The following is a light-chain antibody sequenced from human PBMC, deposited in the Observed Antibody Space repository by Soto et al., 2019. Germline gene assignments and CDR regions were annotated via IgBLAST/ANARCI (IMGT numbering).Light chain of an antibody. CDR2: GAS. J-gene: IGKJ3*01. CDR3: HQRNSFPIP. V-gene: IGKV1-9*01. CDR1: QGIANF. Sequence: IQLTQSPSSLSASVGDRVTISCRASQGIANFLAWYQQKPGKAPKLLIYGASTLQIGVPSRFSGSGSGTAFTLTISSLQPEDFATYYCHQRNSFPIPFGPGTKVDIK.